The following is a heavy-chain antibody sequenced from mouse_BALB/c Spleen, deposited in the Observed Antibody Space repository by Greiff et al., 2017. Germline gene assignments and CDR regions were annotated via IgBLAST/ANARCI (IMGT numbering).Heavy chain of an antibody. CDR1: GFTFSSYT. CDR3: ARHRDYDYAMGY. J-gene: IGHJ4*01. Sequence: EVQGVESGGGLVQPGGSLKLSCAASGFTFSSYTMSWVRQTPEKRLEWVAYISNGGGSTYYPDTVKGRFTISRDNAKNTLYLQMSSLKSEDTAMYYSARHRDYDYAMGYWGQGTPVTVSA. V-gene: IGHV5-12-2*01. CDR2: ISNGGGST. D-gene: IGHD2-4*01.